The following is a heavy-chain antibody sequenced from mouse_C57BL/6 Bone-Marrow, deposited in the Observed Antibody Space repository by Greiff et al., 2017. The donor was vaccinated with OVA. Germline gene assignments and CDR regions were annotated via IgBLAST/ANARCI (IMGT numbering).Heavy chain of an antibody. CDR1: GYTFTSYW. V-gene: IGHV1-69*01. J-gene: IGHJ2*01. CDR3: ARGIPHYYGSSYWGYFDY. Sequence: QVHVKQPGAELVMPGASVKLSCKASGYTFTSYWMHWVKQRPGQGLEWIGEIDPSDSYTNYNQKFKGKSTLTVDKSSSTAYMQLSSLTSEDSAVYYCARGIPHYYGSSYWGYFDYWGQGTTLTVSS. CDR2: IDPSDSYT. D-gene: IGHD1-1*01.